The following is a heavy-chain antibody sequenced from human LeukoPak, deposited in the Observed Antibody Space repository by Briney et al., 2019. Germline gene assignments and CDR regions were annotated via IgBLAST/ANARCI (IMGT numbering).Heavy chain of an antibody. D-gene: IGHD6-19*01. V-gene: IGHV1-8*01. CDR3: ARDRRAVAGNLYFDY. CDR1: GYTFTSYD. Sequence: ASVKVSCKASGYTFTSYDINWVRQATGQGLEWMGWMNPNSGNTGYAQKFQGRVTMTRNTSISTAYMELSSLRAEDTAVYYCARDRRAVAGNLYFDYWGQGTLVTVSS. CDR2: MNPNSGNT. J-gene: IGHJ4*02.